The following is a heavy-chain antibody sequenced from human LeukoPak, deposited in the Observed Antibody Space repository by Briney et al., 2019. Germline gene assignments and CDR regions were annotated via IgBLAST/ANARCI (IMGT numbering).Heavy chain of an antibody. Sequence: SVKVSCKASGGTFSSYAISWVRQAPGQGLEWMGRIIPILGIANYAQKFQGRVTITADKSTSTAYMELSSLRSEDTAVYYCARDDGGSYYGSGSRDYWGQGTLVTVS. CDR3: ARDDGGSYYGSGSRDY. CDR2: IIPILGIA. V-gene: IGHV1-69*04. D-gene: IGHD3-10*01. J-gene: IGHJ4*02. CDR1: GGTFSSYA.